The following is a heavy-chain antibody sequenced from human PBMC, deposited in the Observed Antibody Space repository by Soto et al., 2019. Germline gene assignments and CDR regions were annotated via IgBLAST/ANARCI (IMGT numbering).Heavy chain of an antibody. CDR1: GFTVSSNY. V-gene: IGHV3-53*01. D-gene: IGHD6-13*01. Sequence: GGSLRLSCAASGFTVSSNYMSWVRQAPGKGLEWVSVIYSGGSTYYADSVKGRFTISRDNSKNTLYLQMNSLRAEDTAVYYCARLAAADIYYYYYGMDVWGQGTTVTVSS. J-gene: IGHJ6*02. CDR3: ARLAAADIYYYYYGMDV. CDR2: IYSGGST.